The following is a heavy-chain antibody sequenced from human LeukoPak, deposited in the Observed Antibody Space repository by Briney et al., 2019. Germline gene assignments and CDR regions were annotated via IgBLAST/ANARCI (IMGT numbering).Heavy chain of an antibody. Sequence: GGSLRLSCAASGFTLSIYSMNWVRQAPGKGLKWVSSISGSSTYLYYADSVKGRFTISRDNAKNSLYLQMNSLRAEDTAVYYCAGYNWFDPWGQGTLVTVSS. D-gene: IGHD6-13*01. CDR2: ISGSSTYL. CDR3: AGYNWFDP. J-gene: IGHJ5*02. V-gene: IGHV3-21*01. CDR1: GFTLSIYS.